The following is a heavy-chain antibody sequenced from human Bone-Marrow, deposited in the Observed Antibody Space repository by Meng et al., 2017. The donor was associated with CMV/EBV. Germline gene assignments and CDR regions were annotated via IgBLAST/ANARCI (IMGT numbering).Heavy chain of an antibody. Sequence: SVKISCKASGGTFSSYDISWVRQTPGQGLEWMGGIIPIHGIANYTQKFQGRVTITADKSTSTAYMELSSLRSEDTAVYYCARDKGITVAGLDLMFDSWGQGTLVTVSS. J-gene: IGHJ5*01. CDR2: IIPIHGIA. V-gene: IGHV1-69*10. CDR3: ARDKGITVAGLDLMFDS. CDR1: GGTFSSYD. D-gene: IGHD6-19*01.